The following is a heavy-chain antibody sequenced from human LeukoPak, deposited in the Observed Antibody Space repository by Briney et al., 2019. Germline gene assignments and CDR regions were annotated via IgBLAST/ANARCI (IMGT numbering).Heavy chain of an antibody. V-gene: IGHV1-69*13. D-gene: IGHD5-12*01. CDR2: IIPIFGTA. J-gene: IGHJ6*02. Sequence: GASVKVSCKASGGAFISYAISWVRQAPGQGLEWMGGIIPIFGTANYAQKFQGRVTITADESTSTAYMELSSLRSEDTAVYYCAREGYSGYDLTSDYYYYGMDVWGQGPTVTVSS. CDR1: GGAFISYA. CDR3: AREGYSGYDLTSDYYYYGMDV.